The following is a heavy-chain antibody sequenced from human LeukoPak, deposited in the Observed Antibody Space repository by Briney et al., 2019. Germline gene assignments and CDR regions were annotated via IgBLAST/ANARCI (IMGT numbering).Heavy chain of an antibody. CDR1: GFTFSNAW. V-gene: IGHV3-15*01. Sequence: GGSLRLSCAASGFTFSNAWMSWVRQAPGKGLEWVGRIRSKTDGGTTDYAAPVKGRFTISRDDSKNTLYLQMNSLKTEDTAVYYCTTDSWALYTVKDAFDIWGQGTMVTVSS. D-gene: IGHD4-17*01. CDR3: TTDSWALYTVKDAFDI. J-gene: IGHJ3*02. CDR2: IRSKTDGGTT.